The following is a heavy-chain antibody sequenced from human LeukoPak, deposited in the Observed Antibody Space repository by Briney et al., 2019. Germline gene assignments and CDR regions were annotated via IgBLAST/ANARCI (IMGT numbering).Heavy chain of an antibody. V-gene: IGHV3-33*01. CDR2: IWCDGSNK. J-gene: IGHJ4*02. CDR3: ARDQSSSGWYFDY. CDR1: GFTFSSYG. Sequence: GRSLRLSCAASGFTFSSYGMHWVRQAPGKGLEWVAVIWCDGSNKYYADSVKGRFTISRDNSKNTLYLQMNSLRAEDTAVYYCARDQSSSGWYFDYWGQGTLVTVSS. D-gene: IGHD6-19*01.